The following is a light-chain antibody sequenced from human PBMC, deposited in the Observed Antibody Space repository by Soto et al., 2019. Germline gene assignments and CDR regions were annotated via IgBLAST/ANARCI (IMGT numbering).Light chain of an antibody. V-gene: IGLV1-40*01. CDR1: SSNIGAGYD. CDR3: CSYAGSSTFLYV. CDR2: GNS. J-gene: IGLJ1*01. Sequence: QPVLTQPPSVSGAPGQRVTISCTGSSSNIGAGYDVHWYQQLPGTAPKLLIYGNSNRPSGVPDRFSGSKSGTSASLAITGLQAEDEADYYCCSYAGSSTFLYVFGTGTKLTVL.